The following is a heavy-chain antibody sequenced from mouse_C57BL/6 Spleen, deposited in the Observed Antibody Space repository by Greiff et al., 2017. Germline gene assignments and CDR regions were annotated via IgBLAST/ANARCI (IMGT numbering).Heavy chain of an antibody. Sequence: VQLQQSGPELVKPGASVKISCKASGYAFSSSWMNWVKQRPGKGLEWIGRIYPGDGDTNYNGKFKGKATLTADKSSSTAYMHLSSLTSEDSAVYFCARWAYGSSYWYFDVWGTGTTVTVSS. CDR2: IYPGDGDT. V-gene: IGHV1-82*01. CDR1: GYAFSSSW. CDR3: ARWAYGSSYWYFDV. D-gene: IGHD1-1*01. J-gene: IGHJ1*03.